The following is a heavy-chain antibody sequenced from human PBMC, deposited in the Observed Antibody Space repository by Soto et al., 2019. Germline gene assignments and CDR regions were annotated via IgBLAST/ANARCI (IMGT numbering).Heavy chain of an antibody. J-gene: IGHJ5*02. CDR2: ISAYNGNT. CDR1: GYTFTSYG. V-gene: IGHV1-18*01. CDR3: ARDQYSSGWYGIDP. Sequence: ASVKVSCKASGYTFTSYGISWVRQAPGQGLEWMGWISAYNGNTNYAQKLQGRVTMTTDTSTSTAYMELRSLRSDDTAVYYCARDQYSSGWYGIDPWGQGTLVTVSS. D-gene: IGHD6-19*01.